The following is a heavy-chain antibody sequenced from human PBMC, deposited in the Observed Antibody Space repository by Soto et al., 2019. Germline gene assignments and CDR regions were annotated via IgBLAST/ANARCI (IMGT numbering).Heavy chain of an antibody. J-gene: IGHJ6*02. V-gene: IGHV1-69*01. Sequence: QVQLVQSGAEVKKPGSSVKVSCQASGGTFSSYAISWVRPAPGPGLEWMGGIIPIFGTANYAQKFQGRVTITADESTRTAYMELSSLRSEDTAVYYWARPMILAPYYYYGMDVWGQGTTVTVSS. D-gene: IGHD3-22*01. CDR2: IIPIFGTA. CDR3: ARPMILAPYYYYGMDV. CDR1: GGTFSSYA.